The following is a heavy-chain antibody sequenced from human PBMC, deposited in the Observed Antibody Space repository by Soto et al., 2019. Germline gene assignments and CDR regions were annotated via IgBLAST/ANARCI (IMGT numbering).Heavy chain of an antibody. CDR2: IKQDGSEK. J-gene: IGHJ5*02. D-gene: IGHD6-13*01. Sequence: GGSLRLSCAASGFTFSSYWMSWVRQAPGKGLEWVANIKQDGSEKYYVDSVKGRFTISRDNAKNSLYLQMNSLRAEDTAVYYCARVKGEIAAAALQPNWFDPWGQGTLVTVSS. CDR3: ARVKGEIAAAALQPNWFDP. V-gene: IGHV3-7*01. CDR1: GFTFSSYW.